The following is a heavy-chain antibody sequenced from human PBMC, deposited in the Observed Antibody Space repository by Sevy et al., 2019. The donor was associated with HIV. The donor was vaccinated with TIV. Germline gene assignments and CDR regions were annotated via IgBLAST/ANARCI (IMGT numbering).Heavy chain of an antibody. V-gene: IGHV3-30*02. D-gene: IGHD6-13*01. Sequence: GGPLRPSCAASGLPLSTYGMHWVRQAPAKGLEWVAFIRYDGSKKYNPASVKGRFTISRDNSKNTRYLQMNSLRPEDTAVYYCAKDPDRSSSWYDYWGQGTLVTVSS. CDR2: IRYDGSKK. CDR3: AKDPDRSSSWYDY. CDR1: GLPLSTYG. J-gene: IGHJ4*02.